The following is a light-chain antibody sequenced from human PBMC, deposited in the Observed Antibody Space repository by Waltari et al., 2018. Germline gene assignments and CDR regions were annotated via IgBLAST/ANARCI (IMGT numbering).Light chain of an antibody. Sequence: EIVLTQSPGTLSLSPGERATLSCRASQSVSSSYLAWYQHKPGQAPRLLIYGASSRATGIPDRFSGSGSGTDFTLTISRLEPEDFAVYYCQQYGSSPQGFGGGTKVEIK. CDR3: QQYGSSPQG. V-gene: IGKV3-20*01. J-gene: IGKJ4*02. CDR1: QSVSSSY. CDR2: GAS.